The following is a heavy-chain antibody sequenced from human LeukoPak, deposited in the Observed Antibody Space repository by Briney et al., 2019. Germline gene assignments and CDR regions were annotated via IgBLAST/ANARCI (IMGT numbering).Heavy chain of an antibody. CDR1: GFTFSSYG. Sequence: GGSLRLSCAASGFTFSSYGMNWVRQAPGKGLEWVSSISSSSSYIYYADSVKGRFTISRDNAKNSLYLQMNSLRAEDTAVYYCAREPVVVVAATCFDYWGQGTLVTVSS. V-gene: IGHV3-21*01. D-gene: IGHD2-15*01. CDR2: ISSSSSYI. CDR3: AREPVVVVAATCFDY. J-gene: IGHJ4*02.